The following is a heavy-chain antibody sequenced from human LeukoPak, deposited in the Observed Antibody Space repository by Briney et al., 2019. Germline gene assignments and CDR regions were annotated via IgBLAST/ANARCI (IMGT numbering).Heavy chain of an antibody. Sequence: PGGSLRLSCAASGFTVSSNYMSWVRQAPGKGLEWVSVIYSGGSTYYADSVKGRFTISRDNSKNTLYLQMNSLRTEDTAVYYCARYKGVPGFDYWGQGTLVTVSS. CDR1: GFTVSSNY. J-gene: IGHJ4*02. CDR2: IYSGGST. V-gene: IGHV3-66*01. D-gene: IGHD1-1*01. CDR3: ARYKGVPGFDY.